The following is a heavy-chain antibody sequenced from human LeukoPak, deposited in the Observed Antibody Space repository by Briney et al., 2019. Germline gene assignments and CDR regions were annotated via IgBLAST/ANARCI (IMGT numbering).Heavy chain of an antibody. CDR3: ARALRQQLVTGWFDP. J-gene: IGHJ5*02. V-gene: IGHV4-59*01. D-gene: IGHD6-13*01. CDR1: GDSISSYY. Sequence: PSETLSLTCTVSGDSISSYYWSWIRQPPGGGLEWVGYIHHSGSTNYNPSLKSRVTISVDTSKNQFSLNLISVTAADTAVYYCARALRQQLVTGWFDPWGQGTLVTVSS. CDR2: IHHSGST.